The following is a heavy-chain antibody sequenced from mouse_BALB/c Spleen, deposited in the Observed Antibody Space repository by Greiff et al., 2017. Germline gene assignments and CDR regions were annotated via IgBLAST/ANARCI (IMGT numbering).Heavy chain of an antibody. CDR2: ISYDGSN. V-gene: IGHV3-6*02. CDR3: ASSYYGNHVAYFDV. Sequence: EVKLQESGPGLVKPSQSLSLTCSVTGYSITSGYYWNWIRQFPGNKLEWMGYISYDGSNNYNPSLKNRISITRDTSKNQFFLKLNSVTTEDTATYYCASSYYGNHVAYFDVWGAGTTVTVSS. J-gene: IGHJ1*01. CDR1: GYSITSGYY. D-gene: IGHD2-10*01.